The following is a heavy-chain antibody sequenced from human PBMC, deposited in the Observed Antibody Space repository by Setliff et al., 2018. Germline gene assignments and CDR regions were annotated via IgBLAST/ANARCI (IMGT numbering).Heavy chain of an antibody. CDR1: GFTFSSYA. D-gene: IGHD3-3*01. Sequence: GGSLRLSCAASGFTFSSYAMHWVRQAPGKGLEWVSYISSSSSTIYYADSVKGRFTISRDNAKNSLYLQMNSLRAEDTAVYYCAREEGLQFLEWLSYFQHWGQGTLVTVSS. J-gene: IGHJ1*01. V-gene: IGHV3-48*01. CDR3: AREEGLQFLEWLSYFQH. CDR2: ISSSSSTI.